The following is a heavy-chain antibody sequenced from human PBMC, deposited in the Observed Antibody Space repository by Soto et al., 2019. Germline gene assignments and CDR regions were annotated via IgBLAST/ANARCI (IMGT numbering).Heavy chain of an antibody. CDR2: ISGSGGST. D-gene: IGHD6-13*01. CDR3: AKTLKGIAAAWYYFDY. V-gene: IGHV3-23*01. Sequence: EVQLLESGGGLVQPGGSLRLSCAASGFTFSSYAMSWVRQAPGKGLEWVSAISGSGGSTYYADSVKGRLTISRDNSKNTLYLQMNSLRAEDTAVYYCAKTLKGIAAAWYYFDYWGQGTLVTVSS. J-gene: IGHJ4*02. CDR1: GFTFSSYA.